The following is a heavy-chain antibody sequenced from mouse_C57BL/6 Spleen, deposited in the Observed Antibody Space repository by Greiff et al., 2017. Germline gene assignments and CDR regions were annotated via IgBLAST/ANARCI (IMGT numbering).Heavy chain of an antibody. J-gene: IGHJ4*01. V-gene: IGHV3-6*01. CDR2: ISYDGSN. D-gene: IGHD3-2*02. CDR1: GYSITSGYY. Sequence: VQLKQSGPGLVKPSQSLSLTCSVTGYSITSGYYWNWIRQFPGNKLEWMGYISYDGSNNYNPSLKNRISITRDTSKNQFFLKLNSVTTEDTATYYCARDGTAQATDYYAMDYWGQGTSVTVSS. CDR3: ARDGTAQATDYYAMDY.